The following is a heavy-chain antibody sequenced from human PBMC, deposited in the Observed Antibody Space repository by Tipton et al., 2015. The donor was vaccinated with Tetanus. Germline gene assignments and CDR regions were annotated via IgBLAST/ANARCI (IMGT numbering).Heavy chain of an antibody. J-gene: IGHJ4*02. D-gene: IGHD6-13*01. CDR3: ARLNTAADLFDY. CDR2: INHSGST. V-gene: IGHV4-34*01. CDR1: GGSFSGYY. Sequence: TLSLTCAVYGGSFSGYYWSWIRQPPGKGLEWIGEINHSGSTNYNPSLKSRVTISVDTSTTQFSLKLSSVTAADTAVYYCARLNTAADLFDYWGQGTLVTVSS.